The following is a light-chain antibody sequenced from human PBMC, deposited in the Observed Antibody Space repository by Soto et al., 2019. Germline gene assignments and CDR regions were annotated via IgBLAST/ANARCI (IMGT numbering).Light chain of an antibody. J-gene: IGLJ3*02. Sequence: QAVVTQPPSVSGAPGQRVTLSCTGSRSNIGAGYDVHWYQQLPGTAPTLLIYGNSNRPSGVPDRFSGSKSGTSACLAITGRQAEDGADHYAQAHDCSQGDLLFGGGTKLTVL. V-gene: IGLV1-40*01. CDR3: QAHDCSQGDLL. CDR2: GNS. CDR1: RSNIGAGYD.